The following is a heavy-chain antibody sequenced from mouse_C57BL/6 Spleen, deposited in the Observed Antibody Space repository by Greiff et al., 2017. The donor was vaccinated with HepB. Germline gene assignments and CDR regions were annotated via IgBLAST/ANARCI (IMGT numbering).Heavy chain of an antibody. V-gene: IGHV1-55*01. D-gene: IGHD1-1*01. CDR2: IYPGSGST. CDR1: GYTFTSYW. Sequence: QVQLQQPGAELVKPGASVKMSCKASGYTFTSYWITWVKQRPGQGLEWIGDIYPGSGSTNYNEKFKSKATLTVDTSSSTAYMQLSSLTSEDSAVYYCARPYGSFYYAMDYWGQGTSVTVSS. CDR3: ARPYGSFYYAMDY. J-gene: IGHJ4*01.